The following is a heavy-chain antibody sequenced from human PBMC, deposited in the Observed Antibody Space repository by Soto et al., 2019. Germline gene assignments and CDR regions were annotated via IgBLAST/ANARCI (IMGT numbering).Heavy chain of an antibody. Sequence: KSGPTLVNPTQTLTLTCTFSGFSLSTSGVGVGWIRQPPGKALEWLALIYWNDDKRYSPSLQSRLTITKDTSKNQVVLTMTNMDPVDTATYYCAHRFIAAAGTGWFEPWGQGTLVNVSS. CDR3: AHRFIAAAGTGWFEP. V-gene: IGHV2-5*01. D-gene: IGHD6-13*01. CDR1: GFSLSTSGVG. J-gene: IGHJ5*02. CDR2: IYWNDDK.